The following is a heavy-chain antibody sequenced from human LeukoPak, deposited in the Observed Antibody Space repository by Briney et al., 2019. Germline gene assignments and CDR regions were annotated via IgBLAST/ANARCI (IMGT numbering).Heavy chain of an antibody. Sequence: ASVKVSCKASGYTFTSYAMNWVRQAPGQGLEWMGWINTNTGNPTYAQGFTGRFVFSLDTSVSTAYLQISSLKAEDTAVYYCARGAYCSSTSCYNLGSSEYFQHWGQGTLVTVSS. V-gene: IGHV7-4-1*02. J-gene: IGHJ1*01. D-gene: IGHD2-2*02. CDR1: GYTFTSYA. CDR3: ARGAYCSSTSCYNLGSSEYFQH. CDR2: INTNTGNP.